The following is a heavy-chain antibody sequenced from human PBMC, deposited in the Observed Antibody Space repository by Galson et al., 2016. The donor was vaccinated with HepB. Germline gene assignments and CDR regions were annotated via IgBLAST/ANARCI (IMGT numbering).Heavy chain of an antibody. V-gene: IGHV4-4*02. CDR1: GASISDSNW. D-gene: IGHD2-8*01. J-gene: IGHJ5*02. Sequence: ETLSLTCDVSGASISDSNWWTWVRQVPGKGLEWIGEIYHTGTSNNNPFLSSRFTLSVDKSRNQFSLNLTSVTAADTAVYYCARAAIIPGARMVFDPWGQGILVTVSS. CDR3: ARAAIIPGARMVFDP. CDR2: IYHTGTS.